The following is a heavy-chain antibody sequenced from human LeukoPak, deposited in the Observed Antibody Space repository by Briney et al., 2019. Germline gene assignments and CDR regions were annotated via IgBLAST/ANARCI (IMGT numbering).Heavy chain of an antibody. Sequence: GGSLRLSCAASGFTFSGSAMHWVRQASGKGLEWVGRIRSKANSYATAYAASVKGRFTISRDDSKNTAYLRMNSLKTEDTAVYYCTRHASMVVPFDYWGQGTLVTVSS. D-gene: IGHD2-21*01. V-gene: IGHV3-73*01. CDR1: GFTFSGSA. J-gene: IGHJ4*02. CDR3: TRHASMVVPFDY. CDR2: IRSKANSYAT.